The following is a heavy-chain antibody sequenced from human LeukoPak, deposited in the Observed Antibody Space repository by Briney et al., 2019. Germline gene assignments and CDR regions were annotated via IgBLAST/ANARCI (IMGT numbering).Heavy chain of an antibody. CDR2: ISRNSGSI. CDR3: ARFTMVRGVIS. J-gene: IGHJ4*02. D-gene: IGHD3-10*01. V-gene: IGHV3-9*01. CDR1: GFTFDDYA. Sequence: PGGSLRLSCAASGFTFDDYAMHWVRQAPGKGLEWVSGISRNSGSIGYADSVKGRFTISRDNAKNSLYLQMNSLRAEDTAVYYCARFTMVRGVISWGQGTLVTVSS.